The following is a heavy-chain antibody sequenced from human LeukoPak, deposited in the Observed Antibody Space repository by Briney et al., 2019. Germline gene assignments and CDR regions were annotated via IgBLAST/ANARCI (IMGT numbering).Heavy chain of an antibody. V-gene: IGHV3-7*01. J-gene: IGHJ4*02. Sequence: GGSLRLSCAASGFTFSSYWMSWVRQAPGKGLEWVANIKQDGSEKYYVDSVKGRYTISRDNAKNSLYLQMNSLRAEDTAVYYCARDAVVGATDYWGQGTLVTVSS. D-gene: IGHD1-26*01. CDR1: GFTFSSYW. CDR2: IKQDGSEK. CDR3: ARDAVVGATDY.